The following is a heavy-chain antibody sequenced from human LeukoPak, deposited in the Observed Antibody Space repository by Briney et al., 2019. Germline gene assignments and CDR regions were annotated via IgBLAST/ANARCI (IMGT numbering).Heavy chain of an antibody. V-gene: IGHV3-7*04. CDR1: GFTFSSYA. J-gene: IGHJ4*02. CDR2: IKQDGSEN. D-gene: IGHD3-10*01. Sequence: GGSLRLSCAASGFTFSSYAMHWVRQAPGKGLEWVANIKQDGSENYYVDSVKGRFTISRDNAKNSLHLQMNSLRVEDTAVYYCARDRGSGSKDYWGQGTLVTVSS. CDR3: ARDRGSGSKDY.